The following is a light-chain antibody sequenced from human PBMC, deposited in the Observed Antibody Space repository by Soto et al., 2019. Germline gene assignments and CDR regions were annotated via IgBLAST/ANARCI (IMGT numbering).Light chain of an antibody. Sequence: QSVLTQPASVSGSPGQSIAISCTGTSSDVGGYNYVSWYQQHPGKAPKLMIYDVTNRPSGVSDRFSGSKSGYTASLTISGLQPEDEADYHCSSYSTSSTPSYVFGTGTKVTVL. CDR1: SSDVGGYNY. CDR2: DVT. V-gene: IGLV2-14*01. J-gene: IGLJ1*01. CDR3: SSYSTSSTPSYV.